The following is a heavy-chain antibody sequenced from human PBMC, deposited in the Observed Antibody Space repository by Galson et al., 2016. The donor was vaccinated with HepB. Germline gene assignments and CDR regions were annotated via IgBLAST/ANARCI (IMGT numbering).Heavy chain of an antibody. D-gene: IGHD3/OR15-3a*01. Sequence: SETLSLTCTVSDGSISSHWWSWVRQPPGKGLEWVGEIFHLGNTTYNPSLRSRLTISLDKSKNQFYLNLASVTAADTAVYYCAWTPHNWGQGILVTVAS. CDR2: IFHLGNT. J-gene: IGHJ4*02. CDR3: AWTPHN. V-gene: IGHV4-4*02. CDR1: DGSISSHW.